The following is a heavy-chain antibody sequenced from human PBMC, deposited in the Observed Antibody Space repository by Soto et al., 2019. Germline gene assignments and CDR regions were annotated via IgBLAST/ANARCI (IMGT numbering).Heavy chain of an antibody. CDR3: ARDYMVRGVMRWFDP. CDR1: GGSISSSNW. Sequence: QVQLQESGPGLVKPSGTLSLTCAVSGGSISSSNWWSWVRQPPGKGLEWIGEIYHSGSTNYNLSLKSRVTISVDKSKNQFPLKLSSVTAADTAVYYCARDYMVRGVMRWFDPWGQGTLVTVSS. D-gene: IGHD3-10*01. V-gene: IGHV4-4*02. J-gene: IGHJ5*02. CDR2: IYHSGST.